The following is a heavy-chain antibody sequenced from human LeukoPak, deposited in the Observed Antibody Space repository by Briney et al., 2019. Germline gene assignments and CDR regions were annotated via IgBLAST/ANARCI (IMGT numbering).Heavy chain of an antibody. CDR2: ISYDGSNK. Sequence: GRSLRLSCAASGFTFSNYAMHWVRQAPGKGLEWVAVISYDGSNKYYADSVKGRFTIPRDNSKNTLYLQMNSLRAEDTAVYYCARGGGSYYFDYWGQGTLVTVSS. V-gene: IGHV3-30*14. D-gene: IGHD3-10*01. J-gene: IGHJ4*02. CDR3: ARGGGSYYFDY. CDR1: GFTFSNYA.